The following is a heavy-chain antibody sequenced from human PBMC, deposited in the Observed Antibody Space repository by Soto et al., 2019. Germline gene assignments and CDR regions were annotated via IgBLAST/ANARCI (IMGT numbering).Heavy chain of an antibody. J-gene: IGHJ4*02. CDR1: GFTFSSYG. CDR3: ARDLGLPMVIPGPLSY. CDR2: IWYDGSNK. D-gene: IGHD2-21*01. V-gene: IGHV3-33*01. Sequence: GGSLRLSCAASGFTFSSYGMHWVRQAPGKGLEWVAVIWYDGSNKYYADSVKGRFTISRDNSKNTLYLQMNSLRAEDTAVYYCARDLGLPMVIPGPLSYWGQGTLVTVSS.